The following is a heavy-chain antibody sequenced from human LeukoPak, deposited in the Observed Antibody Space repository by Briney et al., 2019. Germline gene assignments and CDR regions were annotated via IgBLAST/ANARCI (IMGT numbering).Heavy chain of an antibody. D-gene: IGHD3-10*01. CDR2: IYYSGST. Sequence: MPSETLSLTCTVSGGSISSSSYSWGWIRPPPEKALEWIGSIYYSGSTYYNPSLKSRVTISVDTSKNQFSLKLSSVTAADTAVYYCAGKVTVLPRDDAFDIWGQGTMVTVSS. V-gene: IGHV4-39*01. CDR3: AGKVTVLPRDDAFDI. CDR1: GGSISSSSYS. J-gene: IGHJ3*02.